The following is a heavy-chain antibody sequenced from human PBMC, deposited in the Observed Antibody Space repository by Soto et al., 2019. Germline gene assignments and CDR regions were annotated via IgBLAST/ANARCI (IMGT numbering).Heavy chain of an antibody. D-gene: IGHD1-1*01. CDR1: GFTFSNYW. V-gene: IGHV3-74*01. CDR3: VRGDWSNGGLHY. J-gene: IGHJ4*02. CDR2: INGDGSSI. Sequence: EVQLVESGGGLVQPGGSLRLSCGASGFTFSNYWMHWVRQAPGKGLVWVSRINGDGSSISYADSVKGRFTISRDNAKNTVCLQMSTLRGEDTAMYHCVRGDWSNGGLHYWGQGTLVSVSS.